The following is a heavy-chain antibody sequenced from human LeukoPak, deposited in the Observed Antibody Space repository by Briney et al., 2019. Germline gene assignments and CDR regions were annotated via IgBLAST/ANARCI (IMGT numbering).Heavy chain of an antibody. V-gene: IGHV5-51*01. CDR1: GYSFTSYW. J-gene: IGHJ4*02. Sequence: GESLKISCKDSGYSFTSYWIAWVRQMPGKGLEWMGIIYPDDSDTRYSPSFQGQVTISADKSINTAYLQWSSLKASDTAMYYCARGLTYYSGSGGYTLAYWGQGTLVTVSS. D-gene: IGHD3-22*01. CDR2: IYPDDSDT. CDR3: ARGLTYYSGSGGYTLAY.